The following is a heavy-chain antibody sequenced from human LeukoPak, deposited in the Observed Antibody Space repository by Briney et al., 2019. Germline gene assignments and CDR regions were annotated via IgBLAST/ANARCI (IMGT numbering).Heavy chain of an antibody. V-gene: IGHV3-23*01. CDR3: AKDGPWWFGELISYGMDV. D-gene: IGHD3-10*01. J-gene: IGHJ6*02. Sequence: PGGSLRLSCAASGFTFSSYAMSWVRQAPGKGLEWVSAISGSGGSTYYADSVKGRFTISRDNSKNTLYLQMNSLRAEDTAVYYCAKDGPWWFGELISYGMDVWGQGTTVTVSS. CDR2: ISGSGGST. CDR1: GFTFSSYA.